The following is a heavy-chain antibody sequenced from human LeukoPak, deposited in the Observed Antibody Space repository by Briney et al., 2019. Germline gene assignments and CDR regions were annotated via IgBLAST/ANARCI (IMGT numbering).Heavy chain of an antibody. CDR1: GGSISSSSYY. CDR3: ARKKKIYGSGSSQIDP. D-gene: IGHD3-10*01. V-gene: IGHV4-39*01. CDR2: IYYSGST. Sequence: SETLSLTCTVSGGSISSSSYYWGWIRQPPGNGLEWIGSIYYSGSTYYNPSLKSRVTISVDTSKNQFSLKLSSVTAADTAVYYCARKKKIYGSGSSQIDPWGQGTLATVSS. J-gene: IGHJ5*02.